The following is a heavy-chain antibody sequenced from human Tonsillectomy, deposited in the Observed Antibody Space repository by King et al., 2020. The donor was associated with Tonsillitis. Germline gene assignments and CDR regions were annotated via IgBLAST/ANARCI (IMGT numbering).Heavy chain of an antibody. Sequence: QLVQSGAEVRKPGESLKISCQGSGYRFASYWIGWVRQMPGKSLEWMGLIYPGDSDTRYSPSFQGQVTMSADKSISSAFLQWSSLKASDTAMYYCARRGGTCDDPYDIWGQGTAVTVSS. V-gene: IGHV5-51*03. CDR2: IYPGDSDT. D-gene: IGHD2-15*01. CDR3: ARRGGTCDDPYDI. J-gene: IGHJ3*02. CDR1: GYRFASYW.